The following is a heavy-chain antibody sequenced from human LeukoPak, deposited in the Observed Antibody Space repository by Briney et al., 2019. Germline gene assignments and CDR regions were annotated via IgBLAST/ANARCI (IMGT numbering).Heavy chain of an antibody. J-gene: IGHJ4*02. CDR2: ICYDGSNK. D-gene: IGHD2-2*01. V-gene: IGHV3-33*01. CDR1: VFTFSTHG. CDR3: ASEGRYCSSTSCRDYYDTSGLDY. Sequence: GGSQRLSCAASVFTFSTHGMHWVPQAPGKGREWVAAICYDGSNKYYADSVKGRLTISRVNSKNTLYLQMTSLRAEDTAVYYCASEGRYCSSTSCRDYYDTSGLDYWGQGTLVTVSS.